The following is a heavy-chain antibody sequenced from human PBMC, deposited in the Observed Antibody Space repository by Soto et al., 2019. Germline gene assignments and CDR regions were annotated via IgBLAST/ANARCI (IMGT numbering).Heavy chain of an antibody. J-gene: IGHJ4*02. CDR2: INTSGGGT. CDR3: ARDLTAADY. D-gene: IGHD2-21*02. V-gene: IGHV1-46*04. CDR1: GYTFTSYY. Sequence: QVQLMQSGAEVKKPGASVTISCKASGYTFTSYYIHWVRQAPRQGLVWMAIINTSGGGTNYAQKMQGGVTVTRDTSTSTVNMELSSLSSEDTAVYYCARDLTAADYWGQGTLVTVSS.